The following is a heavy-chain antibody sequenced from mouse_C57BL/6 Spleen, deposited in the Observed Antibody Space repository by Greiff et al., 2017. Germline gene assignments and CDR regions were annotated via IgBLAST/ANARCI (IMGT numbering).Heavy chain of an antibody. CDR2: IDPSDSYT. CDR1: GYTFTSYW. V-gene: IGHV1-50*01. J-gene: IGHJ2*01. CDR3: ARSETAQGQGYFDY. Sequence: VQLQQSGAELVKPGASVKLSCKASGYTFTSYWMQWVKQRPGQGLEWIGEIDPSDSYTNYNQKFKGKATLTVDTSSSTAYMQLSSLTSESSADDYCARSETAQGQGYFDYWGQGTTLTVSS. D-gene: IGHD3-2*02.